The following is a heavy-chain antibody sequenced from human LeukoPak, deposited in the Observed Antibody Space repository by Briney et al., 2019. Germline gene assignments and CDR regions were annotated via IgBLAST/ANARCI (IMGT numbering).Heavy chain of an antibody. Sequence: GGSLKLSCAASGFTFSGSAMHWVRQASGKGLEWVGRIRSKANSYATAYAASVKGRFTISRDNSKNTLSLQMNSLRAEDTAVYYCAKGPRTVRFGDRHKGMFDYWGRGTLVTVSS. CDR3: AKGPRTVRFGDRHKGMFDY. J-gene: IGHJ4*02. CDR2: IRSKANSYAT. V-gene: IGHV3-73*01. D-gene: IGHD3-10*01. CDR1: GFTFSGSA.